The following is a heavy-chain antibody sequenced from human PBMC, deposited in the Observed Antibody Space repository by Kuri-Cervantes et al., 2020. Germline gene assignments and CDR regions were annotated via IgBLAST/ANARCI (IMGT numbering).Heavy chain of an antibody. Sequence: SETLSLTCTVSGGPISSGDYYWSWIRQPPGKGLEWIGYIYYSGSTYYNPSLKSRVTVSVDRSKNQFSLKLSSVTAADTAVYYCARRDYYSDYWGQGTLVTVSS. CDR1: GGPISSGDYY. CDR2: IYYSGST. CDR3: ARRDYYSDY. V-gene: IGHV4-30-4*01. J-gene: IGHJ4*02.